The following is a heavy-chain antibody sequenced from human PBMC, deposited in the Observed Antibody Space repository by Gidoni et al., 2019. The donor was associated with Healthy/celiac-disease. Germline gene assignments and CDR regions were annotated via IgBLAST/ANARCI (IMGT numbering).Heavy chain of an antibody. CDR3: ARRETTVTSGYYYYGMDV. D-gene: IGHD4-17*01. J-gene: IGHJ6*04. CDR1: GYSFTSYW. Sequence: EVQLVQSGAEVNKPGESLRISCKGSGYSFTSYWISWVRQMPGKGLEWMGRIDPSDSYTNYSPSFQGHVTISADKSISTAYLQWSSLKASDTAMYYCARRETTVTSGYYYYGMDVWGKGTTVTVSS. V-gene: IGHV5-10-1*03. CDR2: IDPSDSYT.